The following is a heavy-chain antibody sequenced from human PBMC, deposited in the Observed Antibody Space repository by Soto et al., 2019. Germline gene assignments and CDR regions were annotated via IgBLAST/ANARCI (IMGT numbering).Heavy chain of an antibody. J-gene: IGHJ6*02. V-gene: IGHV4-31*03. Sequence: PSDTLSLTCTVSGGSISSGGYYWSWIRQHPGKGLEWIGYIYYSGSTYYNPSLKSRVTISVDTSKNQFSLKLSSVTAADTAVYYCAGSDYSNYVGMDVWGQGTTVTVSS. CDR2: IYYSGST. D-gene: IGHD4-4*01. CDR1: GGSISSGGYY. CDR3: AGSDYSNYVGMDV.